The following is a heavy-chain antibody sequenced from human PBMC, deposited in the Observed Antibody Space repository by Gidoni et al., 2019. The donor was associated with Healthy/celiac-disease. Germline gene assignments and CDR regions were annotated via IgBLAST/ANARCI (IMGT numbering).Heavy chain of an antibody. D-gene: IGHD3-16*02. V-gene: IGHV4-34*01. CDR1: GGSFSGYY. J-gene: IGHJ4*02. CDR2: INHSGST. CDR3: ARGGSYDYVWGSYRHRYSLYYFDY. Sequence: VQLPQWGAGLLKPSETLSLTCAVYGGSFSGYYWSWIRQPPGKGLEWIGEINHSGSTNYNPSLKSRVTISVDTSKNQFSLKLSSGTAADTAVYYCARGGSYDYVWGSYRHRYSLYYFDYWGQGTLVTVSS.